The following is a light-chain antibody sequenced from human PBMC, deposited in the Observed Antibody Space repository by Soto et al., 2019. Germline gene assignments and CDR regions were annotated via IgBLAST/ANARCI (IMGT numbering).Light chain of an antibody. Sequence: EIVLTQSPGTLSLSPGESATLSCTASQSISSSNLAWYQQKPGQAPRLLIYGASSRATDIPDRFSGSGSGADFTLSISRLEPEDFGVYYCQQYGSSGTFGHGTKVDIK. V-gene: IGKV3-20*01. CDR1: QSISSSN. CDR2: GAS. CDR3: QQYGSSGT. J-gene: IGKJ1*01.